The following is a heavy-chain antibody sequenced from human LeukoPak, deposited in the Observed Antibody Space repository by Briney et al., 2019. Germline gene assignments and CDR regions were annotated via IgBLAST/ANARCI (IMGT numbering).Heavy chain of an antibody. D-gene: IGHD6-13*01. CDR2: INHSGST. Sequence: SETLSLTCAVCGGSFSGYYWRWIRQPPGKGLEGIGEINHSGSTNYNPSLKSRVTISVDTSKNQFSLKLSSVTAADTAVYYCARSSKAAGGTGYYMDVWGKGTTVTVSS. CDR3: ARSSKAAGGTGYYMDV. V-gene: IGHV4-34*01. CDR1: GGSFSGYY. J-gene: IGHJ6*03.